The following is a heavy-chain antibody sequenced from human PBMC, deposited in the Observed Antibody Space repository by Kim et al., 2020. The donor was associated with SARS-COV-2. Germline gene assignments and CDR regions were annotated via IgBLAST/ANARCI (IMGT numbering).Heavy chain of an antibody. V-gene: IGHV1-8*01. CDR2: MNPNSGNT. CDR3: ARGGYDFWSGYHTFYYYYYYMDV. Sequence: ASVKVSCKASGYTFTSYDINWVRQATGQGLEWMGWMNPNSGNTGYAQKFQGRVTMTRNTSISTAYMELSSLRSEDTAVYYCARGGYDFWSGYHTFYYYYYYMDVWGKGTTVTVSS. CDR1: GYTFTSYD. D-gene: IGHD3-3*01. J-gene: IGHJ6*03.